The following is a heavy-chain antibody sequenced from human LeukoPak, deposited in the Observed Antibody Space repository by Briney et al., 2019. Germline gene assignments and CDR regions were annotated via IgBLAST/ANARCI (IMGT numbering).Heavy chain of an antibody. V-gene: IGHV4-39*01. CDR2: IYYSGST. D-gene: IGHD3-16*01. Sequence: PSETLSLTCTVSGGSISSTTYYWGWIRRPPGKGLEWIGSIYYSGSTYYNPSLKSRVTVSVDTSKNQFPLNLSSVTAADTAVYYCVRGSTLRHYQYWGQGTLVTASS. J-gene: IGHJ4*02. CDR3: VRGSTLRHYQY. CDR1: GGSISSTTYY.